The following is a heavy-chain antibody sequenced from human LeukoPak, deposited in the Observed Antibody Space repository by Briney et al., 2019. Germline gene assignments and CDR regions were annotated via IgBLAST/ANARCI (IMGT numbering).Heavy chain of an antibody. CDR1: GFTFSSYA. CDR3: AKGRRYANADPFDI. D-gene: IGHD1-1*01. J-gene: IGHJ3*02. V-gene: IGHV3-23*01. Sequence: GGSLRLSCAASGFTFSSYAMSWVRQAPGKGLEWVSAISGSGGSTYYAESVKGRFTISRDNSKNALYLQMTSLRADDTAVYYCAKGRRYANADPFDIWGQGTLVIVSS. CDR2: ISGSGGST.